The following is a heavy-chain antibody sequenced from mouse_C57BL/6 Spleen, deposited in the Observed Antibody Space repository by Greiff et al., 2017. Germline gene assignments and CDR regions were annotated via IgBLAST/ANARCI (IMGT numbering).Heavy chain of an antibody. CDR3: ARGDYSNGYFDV. V-gene: IGHV1-81*01. J-gene: IGHJ1*03. CDR2: IYPRSGNT. Sequence: VQLQQSGAELARPGASVKLSCKASGYTFTSYGISWVKQRTGQGLEWIGEIYPRSGNTYYNEKFKGKATLTADKSSSTAYMELRSLTSEDSAVYFCARGDYSNGYFDVWGTGTTVTVSS. CDR1: GYTFTSYG. D-gene: IGHD2-5*01.